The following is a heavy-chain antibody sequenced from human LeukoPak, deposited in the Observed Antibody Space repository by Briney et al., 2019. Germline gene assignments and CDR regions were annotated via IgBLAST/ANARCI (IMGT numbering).Heavy chain of an antibody. J-gene: IGHJ6*02. Sequence: SETLSLTCTVSGGSISSSSYYWGWIRQPPGKGLEWIGSIYYSGSTYYNPSLKSRVTISVDTSKNQFSLKLSSVTAADTAVYYCATGPRSSGWYLHNYYYYYGMDVWGQGTTVTVSS. V-gene: IGHV4-39*07. D-gene: IGHD6-19*01. CDR2: IYYSGST. CDR1: GGSISSSSYY. CDR3: ATGPRSSGWYLHNYYYYYGMDV.